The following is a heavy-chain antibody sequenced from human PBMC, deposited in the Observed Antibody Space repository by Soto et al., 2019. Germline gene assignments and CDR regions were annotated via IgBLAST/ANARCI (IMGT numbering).Heavy chain of an antibody. Sequence: EGQLVESGGGLVQPEGSLRLSGAASGFTVSSSYISWVRQAPGKRLEWVSTIYSSGSTYYADSVRGRFTISRDDSNNTLYLQMNSLSVYYTAVYSCTREASGSGWWSQGSSYSWGPATLVTVSS. CDR1: GFTVSSSY. D-gene: IGHD6-19*01. CDR2: IYSSGST. J-gene: IGHJ5*02. V-gene: IGHV3-66*01. CDR3: TREASGSGWWSQGSSYS.